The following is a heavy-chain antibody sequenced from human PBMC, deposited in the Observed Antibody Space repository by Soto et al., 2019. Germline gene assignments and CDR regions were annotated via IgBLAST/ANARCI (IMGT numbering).Heavy chain of an antibody. CDR1: GGSITSVGSY. V-gene: IGHV4-39*01. Sequence: SETLSLTCTVSGGSITSVGSYWGWIRQPPGKGLEWIGSIYYSGSTYYNPSLKSRVTISEDTSKSQFSLKLSSVTAADTAVYYCAGALYWFDPWGQGALVTVSS. D-gene: IGHD3-16*01. CDR3: AGALYWFDP. CDR2: IYYSGST. J-gene: IGHJ5*02.